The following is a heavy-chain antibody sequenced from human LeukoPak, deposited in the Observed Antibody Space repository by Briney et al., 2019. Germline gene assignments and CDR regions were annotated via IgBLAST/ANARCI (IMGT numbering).Heavy chain of an antibody. J-gene: IGHJ5*02. D-gene: IGHD6-13*01. CDR3: ARDRQQLAWFDP. V-gene: IGHV3-21*01. CDR1: GFTFSSYS. CDR2: ISSSSSYI. Sequence: GGSLRLSCAASGFTFSSYSMNWVRQAPGKGLEWVSSISSSSSYIYYADSVKGRFTISRDNAKNSLYLQMNSLRAVDTAVYYCARDRQQLAWFDPWGQGTLVTVSS.